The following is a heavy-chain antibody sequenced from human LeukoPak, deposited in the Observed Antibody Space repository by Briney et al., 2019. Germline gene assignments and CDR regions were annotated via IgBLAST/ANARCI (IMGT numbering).Heavy chain of an antibody. Sequence: ASVKVSCKASGYTFTSYDINWVRQATGQGLEWMGWMNPNSGNTGYAQKFQGRVTMTRDTSISTAYMELSRLRSDDTAVYYCAKNHYGSGSYFYYYYMDVWGKGTTVTISS. CDR3: AKNHYGSGSYFYYYYMDV. J-gene: IGHJ6*03. CDR1: GYTFTSYD. CDR2: MNPNSGNT. V-gene: IGHV1-8*01. D-gene: IGHD3-10*01.